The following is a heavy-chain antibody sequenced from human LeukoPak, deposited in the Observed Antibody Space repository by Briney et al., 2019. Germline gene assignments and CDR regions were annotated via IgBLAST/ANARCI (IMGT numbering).Heavy chain of an antibody. CDR2: ISSSGSTI. CDR3: ARAGGLNYMTKYYYYYMDV. J-gene: IGHJ6*03. V-gene: IGHV3-11*04. CDR1: GFTFSDYY. Sequence: KSGGSLRLSCAASGFTFSDYYMSWIRQAPGKGLEWVSYISSSGSTIYYADSVKGRFTISRDNAKNSLYLQMNSLSAEDTAVYYCARAGGLNYMTKYYYYYMDVWGKGTTVTVSS. D-gene: IGHD4-11*01.